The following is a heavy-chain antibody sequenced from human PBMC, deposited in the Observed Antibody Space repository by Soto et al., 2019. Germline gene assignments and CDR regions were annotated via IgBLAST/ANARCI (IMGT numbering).Heavy chain of an antibody. Sequence: QVLLEESGGGVVQPGTSLRLACAGSGFTFSSYGWHWVRQPPGKGLECLAFISFGGSEEYYAESVKGRFTISRDNPRNTLYLQLTSLRAEDTAVYFCAKLPIPAVNRGSHFDSWGRGTLVTVSS. CDR2: ISFGGSEE. J-gene: IGHJ5*01. CDR3: AKLPIPAVNRGSHFDS. CDR1: GFTFSSYG. D-gene: IGHD2-2*01. V-gene: IGHV3-30*18.